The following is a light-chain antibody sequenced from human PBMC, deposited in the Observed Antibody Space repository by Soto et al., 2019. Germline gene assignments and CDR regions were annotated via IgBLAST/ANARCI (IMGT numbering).Light chain of an antibody. CDR2: DAS. CDR1: QSIGLA. Sequence: EIVLTQAPATLSLSPGEIATLSCRSSQSIGLAIAWYQHKPGQAPRRLIFDASQRATGIPARFRGSGSVTDFTLSISSLEPEDFAVYYCQQRTDRPPWTFGQGTKVESK. V-gene: IGKV3-11*01. J-gene: IGKJ1*01. CDR3: QQRTDRPPWT.